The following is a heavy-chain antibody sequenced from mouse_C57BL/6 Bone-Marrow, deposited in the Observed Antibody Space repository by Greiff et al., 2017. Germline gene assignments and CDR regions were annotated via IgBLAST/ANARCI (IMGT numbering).Heavy chain of an antibody. CDR2: IYPGAGDT. CDR1: GYAFSSYW. J-gene: IGHJ4*01. CDR3: AREGRGGYHYHAMDD. D-gene: IGHD2-2*01. Sequence: VQRVESGAELVKPGASVKISCKASGYAFSSYWMNWVKQRPGKGLEWIGQIYPGAGDTNYNGKFKGKATLTADKSPSTSYMQLRSLNAEDSAVYLCAREGRGGYHYHAMDDWGQGTSVTVAS. V-gene: IGHV1-80*01.